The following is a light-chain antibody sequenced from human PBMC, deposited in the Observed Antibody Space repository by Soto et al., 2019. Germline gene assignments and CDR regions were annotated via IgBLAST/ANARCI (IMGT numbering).Light chain of an antibody. J-gene: IGKJ1*01. CDR1: QSVSSD. CDR2: EVS. V-gene: IGKV3-11*01. Sequence: EIVLTQSPATLCLSPGQRATLSCRASQSVSSDLAWYQQKPGQAPRLLMYEVSTRAAGIPARFRGGGSGTDFTLTISSLEPEDFAIYYCQQRSDWPWTVGQGTKVDIK. CDR3: QQRSDWPWT.